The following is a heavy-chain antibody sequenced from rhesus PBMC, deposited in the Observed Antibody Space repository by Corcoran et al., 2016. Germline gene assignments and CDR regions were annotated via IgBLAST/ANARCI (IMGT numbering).Heavy chain of an antibody. CDR2: TSGSGGST. D-gene: IGHD5-30*01. J-gene: IGHJ2*01. CDR3: ARVGGGYSGYSSSWSEWYFDL. Sequence: QVQLQESGPGLVKPSETLSLTCAVSGGSISDDYYWSWIRQPPGKGLEWLGRTSGSGGSTDYNPSLKSRVTISTDTSKNQFSLKLSSVTAADTAVYYCARVGGGYSGYSSSWSEWYFDLWGPGTPITISS. CDR1: GGSISDDYY. V-gene: IGHV4-160*01.